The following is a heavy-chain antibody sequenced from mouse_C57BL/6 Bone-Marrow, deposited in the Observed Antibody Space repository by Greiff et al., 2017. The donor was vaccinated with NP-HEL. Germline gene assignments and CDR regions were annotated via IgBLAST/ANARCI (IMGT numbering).Heavy chain of an antibody. CDR1: GYTFTSYG. D-gene: IGHD1-1*01. CDR2: IYPRSGNT. J-gene: IGHJ2*01. Sequence: QVQLQQSGAELARPGASVKLSCKASGYTFTSYGISWVKQRTGQGLEWIGEIYPRSGNTYYNEKFKGKATLTADKSSSTAYMELRSLTSEDSAVYFCAGNLLLRPHYWGHGTTLTVSS. V-gene: IGHV1-81*01. CDR3: AGNLLLRPHY.